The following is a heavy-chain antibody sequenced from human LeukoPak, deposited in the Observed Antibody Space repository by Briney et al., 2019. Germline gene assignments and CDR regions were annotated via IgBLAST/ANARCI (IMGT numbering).Heavy chain of an antibody. CDR1: GFTFSSYG. CDR2: ISYDGSNK. V-gene: IGHV3-30*18. CDR3: AKDLRPSPSPVISDWFDP. Sequence: PGGSLRLSCAASGFTFSSYGMHWVRPAPGKGLEWVAVISYDGSNKYYADSVKGQFTISRDNSKNTLYLQMNSLRAEDTAVYYCAKDLRPSPSPVISDWFDPWGQGTLVTVSS. J-gene: IGHJ5*02. D-gene: IGHD3-10*01.